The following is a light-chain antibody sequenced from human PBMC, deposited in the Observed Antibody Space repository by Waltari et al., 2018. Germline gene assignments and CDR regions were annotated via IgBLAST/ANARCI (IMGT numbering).Light chain of an antibody. CDR3: NSRDSSANHVV. J-gene: IGLJ2*01. CDR2: AKN. CDR1: SLRRND. V-gene: IGLV3-19*01. Sequence: SSELTQDPAVSVALGHTARITCQGDSLRRNDASLYQQKTGQAPVLVIYAKNNRPSGIPDRFSGSSSGNTASLTITGAQAEDEADYYCNSRDSSANHVVFGGGTKLTVL.